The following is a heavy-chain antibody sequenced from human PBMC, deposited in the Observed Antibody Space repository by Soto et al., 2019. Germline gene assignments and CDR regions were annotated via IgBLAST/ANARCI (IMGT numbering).Heavy chain of an antibody. J-gene: IGHJ4*02. CDR2: IYYNGNT. CDR1: GGSISNHY. CDR3: TRANWYSEY. D-gene: IGHD7-27*01. V-gene: IGHV4-59*11. Sequence: QVQLQESGPGLVKPSETLSLTYSVSGGSISNHYWSWIRQPPGKGLEWIGYIYYNGNTNYNPSLKSRVTMSVDTSRNQISLKLNTVTAADTAVYYCTRANWYSEYWGQGTLVTVSS.